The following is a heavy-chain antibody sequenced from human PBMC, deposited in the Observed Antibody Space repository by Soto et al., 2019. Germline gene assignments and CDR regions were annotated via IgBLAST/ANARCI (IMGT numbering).Heavy chain of an antibody. V-gene: IGHV4-59*13. CDR3: ARGRGFGEHYFDS. J-gene: IGHJ4*02. CDR1: GGSISSYY. CDR2: IYHTGTS. D-gene: IGHD3-10*01. Sequence: QVQLQESGPGLVKASETLSVTCTVSGGSISSYYWSWIRQPPGQGLEWIGYIYHTGTSDYNPSLKPRVTISVDTSKNRFSLTLRSVTAADTAVYYCARGRGFGEHYFDSWGQGALVTASS.